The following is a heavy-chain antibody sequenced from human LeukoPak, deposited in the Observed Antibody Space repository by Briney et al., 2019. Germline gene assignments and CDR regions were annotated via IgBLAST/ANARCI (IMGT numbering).Heavy chain of an antibody. Sequence: PSETLSLTCAVSGGSISSGSYYWSWIRQPAGKGLEWIGRIYTSGSTNYNPSLKSRATISVDTSKNQCSLKLSSVTAADTAVYYCARGRGSCSSTSCYIWFDPWGQGTLVTVSS. V-gene: IGHV4-61*02. J-gene: IGHJ5*02. CDR1: GGSISSGSYY. CDR3: ARGRGSCSSTSCYIWFDP. CDR2: IYTSGST. D-gene: IGHD2-2*02.